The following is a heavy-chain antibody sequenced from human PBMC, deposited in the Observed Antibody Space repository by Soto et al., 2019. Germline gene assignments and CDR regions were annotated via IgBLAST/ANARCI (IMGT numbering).Heavy chain of an antibody. CDR1: GGSISSGPYS. CDR2: IFHSGST. CDR3: ARYGSGSSVWFDP. J-gene: IGHJ5*02. Sequence: SETLSLTCTVSGGSISSGPYSWGWIRQPPGKGLEWIGSIFHSGSTYYNPSLKSRVTMSVDTSKNQFSLKLSSVTAADTAVYYCARYGSGSSVWFDPWGQGTLVTVSS. V-gene: IGHV4-39*07. D-gene: IGHD3-10*01.